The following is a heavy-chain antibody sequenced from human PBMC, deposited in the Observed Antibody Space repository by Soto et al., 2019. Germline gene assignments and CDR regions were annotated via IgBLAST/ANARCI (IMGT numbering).Heavy chain of an antibody. Sequence: SETLSLTCTVSGGPISSGGYYWSWIRQHPGKGLEWIGYIYYSGSTYYNPSLKSRVTISVDTSKNQFSLKLSSVTAADTAVYYCARAPGQHYGMDVWGQGTTVTVSS. CDR3: ARAPGQHYGMDV. CDR2: IYYSGST. V-gene: IGHV4-31*03. J-gene: IGHJ6*02. CDR1: GGPISSGGYY.